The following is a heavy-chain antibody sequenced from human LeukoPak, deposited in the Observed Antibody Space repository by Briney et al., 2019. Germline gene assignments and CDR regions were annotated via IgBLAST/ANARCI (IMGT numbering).Heavy chain of an antibody. CDR3: ARGYCSSTSCYVGYYFDY. Sequence: SETLSLTCTVSGYSISSGYYWDWIRQPPGKGLEWIGSIYHSGSAYYNPSLKSRVTISVDTSKNQFSLKLSSVTAADTAVYYCARGYCSSTSCYVGYYFDYWGQGTLVTVSS. J-gene: IGHJ4*02. V-gene: IGHV4-38-2*02. CDR1: GYSISSGYY. D-gene: IGHD2-2*01. CDR2: IYHSGSA.